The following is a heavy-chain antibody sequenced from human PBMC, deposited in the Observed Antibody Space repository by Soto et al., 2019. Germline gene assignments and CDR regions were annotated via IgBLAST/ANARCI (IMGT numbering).Heavy chain of an antibody. J-gene: IGHJ6*02. CDR3: ARAGGSGRGLRYGMDV. D-gene: IGHD3-10*01. Sequence: QVQLMESGGGVVQPGRSLRLSCAASGFTFSSYAMHWVRQAPGKGLEWVAVISYDGSNKYYADSVKGRFTISRDNSKNTLYLQMNSLRAEDTAVYYCARAGGSGRGLRYGMDVWGQGTTVTVSS. CDR1: GFTFSSYA. V-gene: IGHV3-30-3*01. CDR2: ISYDGSNK.